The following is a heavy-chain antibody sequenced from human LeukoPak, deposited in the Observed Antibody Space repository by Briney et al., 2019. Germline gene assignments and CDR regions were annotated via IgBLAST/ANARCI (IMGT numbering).Heavy chain of an antibody. J-gene: IGHJ4*02. CDR2: IGIPGDT. CDR1: GFTFSGYD. D-gene: IGHD5-12*01. CDR3: ARDREWLRVEYYFDY. V-gene: IGHV3-13*01. Sequence: GGSLRLSCAASGFTFSGYDMPWLRQATGKGLEWVSGIGIPGDTYYPVSVKGRFTISRENAKNSFYLQMNSLRAEDTAVYYCARDREWLRVEYYFDYWGQGTLVTVSS.